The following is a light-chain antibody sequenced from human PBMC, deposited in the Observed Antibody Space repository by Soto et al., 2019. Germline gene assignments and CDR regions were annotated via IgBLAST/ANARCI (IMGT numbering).Light chain of an antibody. CDR2: DVS. J-gene: IGLJ2*01. Sequence: QSALTQPRSVSGSPRQSVTISCTGTSSDVGGYNYVSWYQQHPGKAPKLMIYDVSKRPSGVPDRFSGSKSGNTASLTISGLQAEDEADYYCCSYAGSYVVFGGGTQLTVL. V-gene: IGLV2-11*01. CDR3: CSYAGSYVV. CDR1: SSDVGGYNY.